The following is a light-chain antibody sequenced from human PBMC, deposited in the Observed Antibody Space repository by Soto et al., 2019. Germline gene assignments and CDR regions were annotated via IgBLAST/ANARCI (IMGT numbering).Light chain of an antibody. CDR1: QSISDK. CDR3: QQYKSWPYT. V-gene: IGKV3-15*01. CDR2: GAS. J-gene: IGKJ2*01. Sequence: EIVMTQSPVTLSVSPGERVTLSCRASQSISDKSAWYHKKPGQAPRLLMFGASTRATGIPARFSGSGSGTDFTLTITGLQSEDFAVYYCQQYKSWPYTFGQGTK.